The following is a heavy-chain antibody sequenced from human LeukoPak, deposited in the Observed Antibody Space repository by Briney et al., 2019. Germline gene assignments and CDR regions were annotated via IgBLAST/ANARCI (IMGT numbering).Heavy chain of an antibody. Sequence: GESLKISCKGSGYTFTSFWIGWVRQMPGKGLEWMGIIYAGDSDTRYSPSFQGQVTISVDKSISTAYLQWSSPKASDTAMYYCARGGTNWIFDFWGQGTLLSVSS. V-gene: IGHV5-51*01. D-gene: IGHD1-20*01. CDR1: GYTFTSFW. CDR2: IYAGDSDT. CDR3: ARGGTNWIFDF. J-gene: IGHJ4*02.